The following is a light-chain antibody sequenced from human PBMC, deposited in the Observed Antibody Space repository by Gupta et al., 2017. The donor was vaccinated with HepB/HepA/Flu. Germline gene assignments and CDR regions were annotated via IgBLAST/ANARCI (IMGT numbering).Light chain of an antibody. CDR3: QQYGSSPLT. CDR2: GAS. J-gene: IGKJ4*01. Sequence: EIVLTPSPGTVSSAPGERATITCRASQSVSSNYLAWYQQKPGQAPRLLIYGASSRATGIPDRFSGSGSGTDFTLTISRLEPEDFAVYYCQQYGSSPLTFGGGSKVEIK. CDR1: QSVSSNY. V-gene: IGKV3-20*01.